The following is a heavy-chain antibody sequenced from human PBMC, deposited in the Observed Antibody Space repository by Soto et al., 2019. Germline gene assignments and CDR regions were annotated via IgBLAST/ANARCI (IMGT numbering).Heavy chain of an antibody. CDR3: AREGEMSYYYYGLDV. V-gene: IGHV1-18*01. D-gene: IGHD3-16*01. Sequence: QVQLVQSGAEVRKPGASVKVSCKASGYTFTTYGISWVRQAPGQGLEWMGWISGYNGHTKYAQKFQGRVTMTTDTSXRPVYMDLRSLRSDATAVYYCAREGEMSYYYYGLDVWGQGTTVTVSS. CDR2: ISGYNGHT. J-gene: IGHJ6*02. CDR1: GYTFTTYG.